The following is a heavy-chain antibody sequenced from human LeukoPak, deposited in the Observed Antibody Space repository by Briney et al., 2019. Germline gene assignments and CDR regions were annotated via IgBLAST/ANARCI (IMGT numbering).Heavy chain of an antibody. D-gene: IGHD3/OR15-3a*01. J-gene: IGHJ4*02. V-gene: IGHV3-23*01. Sequence: GGSLRLSCVASGFTFSNYAMNWVRQAPGKGLEWVSAIGGSGDNTYYVDSVKGRFTISRDNSKNTLYLQMNSLRAEDTAVYYCAKDWTHIGSWGQGTLVTVSS. CDR2: IGGSGDNT. CDR1: GFTFSNYA. CDR3: AKDWTHIGS.